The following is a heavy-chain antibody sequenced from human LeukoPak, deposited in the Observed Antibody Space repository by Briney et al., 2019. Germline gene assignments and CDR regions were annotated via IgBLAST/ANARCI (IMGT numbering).Heavy chain of an antibody. Sequence: PSETLSLTCTVSGGSITGSYWSWLRQPPGKGREYIGYIYYSGSTNYNPSLKSRVTISVDTSKNQFSLKLTSVTAADTAVYYCATAGPISGRHNYFDSWGQGTLVTVSS. CDR3: ATAGPISGRHNYFDS. J-gene: IGHJ4*02. D-gene: IGHD3-10*01. CDR1: GGSITGSY. CDR2: IYYSGST. V-gene: IGHV4-59*01.